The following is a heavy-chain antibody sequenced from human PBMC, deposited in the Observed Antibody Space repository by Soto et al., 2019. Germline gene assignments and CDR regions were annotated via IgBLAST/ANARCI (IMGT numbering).Heavy chain of an antibody. CDR2: IYYSGST. CDR3: ARYRSDYYDSSGYYYYDY. V-gene: IGHV4-30-4*01. Sequence: SETLSLTCTVSGGSVSSGDYYWSWIRQPPGKGLEWIGYIYYSGSTYYNPSLKSRVTISVDTSKNQFSLKLTSVTAADTAVYYCARYRSDYYDSSGYYYYDYWGQGTLVTVSS. J-gene: IGHJ4*02. CDR1: GGSVSSGDYY. D-gene: IGHD3-22*01.